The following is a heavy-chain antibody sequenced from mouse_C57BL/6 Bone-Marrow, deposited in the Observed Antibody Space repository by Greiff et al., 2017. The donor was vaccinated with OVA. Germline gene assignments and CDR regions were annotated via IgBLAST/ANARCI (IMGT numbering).Heavy chain of an antibody. CDR2: INYDGSST. V-gene: IGHV5-16*01. CDR3: ARGLYGSSLDY. Sequence: DVQLVESEGGLVQPGSSMKLSCTASGFTFSDYYMAWVRQVPEKGLEWVANINYDGSSTYYLDSLKSRFIISRDNAKNILYLQMSSLKSEDTATYYCARGLYGSSLDYWGQGTTLTGSS. J-gene: IGHJ2*01. D-gene: IGHD1-1*01. CDR1: GFTFSDYY.